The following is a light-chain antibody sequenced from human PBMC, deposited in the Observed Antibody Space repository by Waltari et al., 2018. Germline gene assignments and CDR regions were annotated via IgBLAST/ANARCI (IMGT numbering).Light chain of an antibody. Sequence: DIQLTLSPSFLSASVGDRVNLTCRASQGINSYLSWYQQKPGKAPKLLIYGASTLQSGIPSRFSGIGSGTEFTLTISSLQPEDSATYYCQQLGNYPITFGQGTRVETK. V-gene: IGKV1-9*01. CDR3: QQLGNYPIT. CDR2: GAS. CDR1: QGINSY. J-gene: IGKJ5*01.